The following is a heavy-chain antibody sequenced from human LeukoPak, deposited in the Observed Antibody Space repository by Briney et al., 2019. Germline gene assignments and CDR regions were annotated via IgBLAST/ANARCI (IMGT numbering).Heavy chain of an antibody. V-gene: IGHV1-8*03. CDR2: MNPNSGNT. CDR3: ARDMTTSDAFDI. J-gene: IGHJ3*02. CDR1: GYTFTSYD. D-gene: IGHD4-11*01. Sequence: ASVKVSCKASGYTFTSYDINWVRQATRQGLEWMGWMNPNSGNTGYAQKFQGRVTITRNTSISTAYMELSSLRSEDTAVYYCARDMTTSDAFDIWGQGTMVTVSS.